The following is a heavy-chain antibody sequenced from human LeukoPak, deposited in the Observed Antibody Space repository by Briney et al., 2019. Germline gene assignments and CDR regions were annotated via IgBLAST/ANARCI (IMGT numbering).Heavy chain of an antibody. CDR1: GGSLSGYY. J-gene: IGHJ5*02. V-gene: IGHV4-34*01. CDR3: ARSAIVVVPAANYWFDP. D-gene: IGHD2-2*01. CDR2: INHSGST. Sequence: SETLSLTCAVYGGSLSGYYWSWIRQPPGKGLEWIGEINHSGSTNYNPSLKSRVTISVDTSKNQFSLKLSSVTAADTAVYYCARSAIVVVPAANYWFDPWGQGTLVTVSS.